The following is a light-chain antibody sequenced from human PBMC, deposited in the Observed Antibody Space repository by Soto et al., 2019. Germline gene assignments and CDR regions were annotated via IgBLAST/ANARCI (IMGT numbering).Light chain of an antibody. V-gene: IGKV3-15*01. CDR2: GAS. Sequence: EIVMTQSPATLSVSLGERATLSCRASQSVSSNLAWYQLKPGQAPRLLIYGASTRATGIPARFSGSGSGAEFTLTISSLQPDDFATYYCQHYNSYSEAFGQGTKVDIK. CDR1: QSVSSN. J-gene: IGKJ1*01. CDR3: QHYNSYSEA.